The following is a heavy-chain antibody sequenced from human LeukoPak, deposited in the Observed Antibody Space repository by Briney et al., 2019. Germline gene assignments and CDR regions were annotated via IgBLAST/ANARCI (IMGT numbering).Heavy chain of an antibody. Sequence: GGSLRLSCAASGFTFSSYSMNWVRQAPGKGLEWVSYISSSSSTIYYADSVKGRFTISRDNSKNTLYLQMNSLRAEDTTVYYCARDRHYGSGSYFDYWGQGTLVTVSS. V-gene: IGHV3-48*01. CDR2: ISSSSSTI. CDR3: ARDRHYGSGSYFDY. D-gene: IGHD3-10*01. J-gene: IGHJ4*02. CDR1: GFTFSSYS.